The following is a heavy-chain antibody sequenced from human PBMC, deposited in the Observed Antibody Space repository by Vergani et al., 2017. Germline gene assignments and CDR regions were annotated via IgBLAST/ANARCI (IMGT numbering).Heavy chain of an antibody. CDR3: ARVVHLLPTVTMGYFDY. Sequence: QVQLVQSGAEVKKPGSSVKVSCKASGGTFSSYAISWVRQAPGQGLEWMGGIIPIFGTANYAQKFQGRVTITADESTSTAYMELSSLRSEDTAVYYCARVVHLLPTVTMGYFDYWGQGTLVTVSS. CDR2: IIPIFGTA. V-gene: IGHV1-69*01. D-gene: IGHD4-17*01. CDR1: GGTFSSYA. J-gene: IGHJ4*02.